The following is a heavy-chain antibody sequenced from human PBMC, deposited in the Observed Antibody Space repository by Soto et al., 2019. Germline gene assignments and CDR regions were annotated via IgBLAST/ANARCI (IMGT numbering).Heavy chain of an antibody. Sequence: QVQLRESGPGLVMPSQTLSLTCTVSGDSISSGNKYWSWIRQPPGKGLEWIGYIFSSGTTYYNPSLKSRLTMSLDTSENQFSLKLNSLTDADTAVYYCTRDRYFDYWGQGTLVTVSS. CDR3: TRDRYFDY. CDR1: GDSISSGNKY. J-gene: IGHJ4*01. CDR2: IFSSGTT. V-gene: IGHV4-30-4*01.